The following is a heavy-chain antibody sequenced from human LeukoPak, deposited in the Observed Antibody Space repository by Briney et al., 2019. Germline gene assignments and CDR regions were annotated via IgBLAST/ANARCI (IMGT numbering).Heavy chain of an antibody. CDR2: IRGSGGST. D-gene: IGHD6-13*01. V-gene: IGHV3-23*01. Sequence: PGGSLRLSCAASGFTFSSYAMSWVRQAPGKGLEWVSAIRGSGGSTYYADSVKGRFTISRDNSKNTLYLQMNSLRAEDTAVYYCANKLSLNSWYFDYWGQGTLVTVSS. CDR3: ANKLSLNSWYFDY. CDR1: GFTFSSYA. J-gene: IGHJ4*02.